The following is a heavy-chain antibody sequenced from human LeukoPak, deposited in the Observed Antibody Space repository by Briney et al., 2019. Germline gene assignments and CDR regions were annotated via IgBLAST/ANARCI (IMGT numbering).Heavy chain of an antibody. D-gene: IGHD5-24*01. CDR3: ARGWDGYNWVY. Sequence: GGSLRLSCAASGFTFSSYEMNWVRQAPGKGLEWVSYISSSGSTIYYADSVKGRFTISRDNAKNSLYLQMNSLRAEDTAVYYCARGWDGYNWVYWGQGTLVTVSS. J-gene: IGHJ4*02. V-gene: IGHV3-48*03. CDR2: ISSSGSTI. CDR1: GFTFSSYE.